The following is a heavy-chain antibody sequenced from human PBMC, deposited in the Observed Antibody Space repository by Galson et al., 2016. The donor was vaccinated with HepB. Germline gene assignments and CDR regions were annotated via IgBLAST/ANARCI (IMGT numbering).Heavy chain of an antibody. CDR2: NSAYNGNT. Sequence: SCKASGYSITTYGISWVRQAPGQGLEWMGWNSAYNGNTNYAQKFQGRVTMTTDTSTSTAYMELKSLRSDDTAVYYCARDGGTTPLVYGLDVWGQGTTVTVSS. D-gene: IGHD2-2*01. V-gene: IGHV1-18*01. J-gene: IGHJ6*02. CDR3: ARDGGTTPLVYGLDV. CDR1: GYSITTYG.